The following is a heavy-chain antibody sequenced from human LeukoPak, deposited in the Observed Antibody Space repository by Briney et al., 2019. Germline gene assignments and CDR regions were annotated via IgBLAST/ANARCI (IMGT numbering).Heavy chain of an antibody. J-gene: IGHJ4*02. CDR2: IYPSDSDT. V-gene: IGHV5-51*01. D-gene: IGHD2-2*01. Sequence: GESLKISCKGSGYNFTNYWIGWVRQMPGKGLEWMGIIYPSDSDTRYSPSFQGQVTISADKSISTAYLQWSSPKASDTAMYYCARPQCSSITCYVDYWGQGTLVTVSS. CDR1: GYNFTNYW. CDR3: ARPQCSSITCYVDY.